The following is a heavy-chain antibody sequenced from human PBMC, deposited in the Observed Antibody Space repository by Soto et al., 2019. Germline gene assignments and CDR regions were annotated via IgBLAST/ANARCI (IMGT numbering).Heavy chain of an antibody. CDR3: ARVGIIKLGWYFDP. Sequence: QVQLVQSGAEVKKPGSSVKVSCKASGGTFSSYTISWVRQAPGQGLEWMGRIIPILGIANYAQKIQGRVTITADKSTSTASMELSSLRSEETAVYYCARVGIIKLGWYFDPWGRGTLVTVSS. D-gene: IGHD1-1*01. J-gene: IGHJ2*01. CDR2: IIPILGIA. V-gene: IGHV1-69*02. CDR1: GGTFSSYT.